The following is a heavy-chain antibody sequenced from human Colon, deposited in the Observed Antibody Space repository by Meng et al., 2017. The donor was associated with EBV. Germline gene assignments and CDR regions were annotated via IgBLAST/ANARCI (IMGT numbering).Heavy chain of an antibody. CDR3: ARNYYFDY. V-gene: IGHV4-30-4*01. CDR2: IYDTGST. J-gene: IGHJ4*02. Sequence: VPGLLNPSQSLSLPCPVAGGSINSGDYYWSWIRQPPGKGLEWIGYIYDTGSTYYNPSLKSRVTISMDTSKNQFSLRLSSVTAADTAVYYCARNYYFDYWGQGTLVTVPS. CDR1: GGSINSGDYY.